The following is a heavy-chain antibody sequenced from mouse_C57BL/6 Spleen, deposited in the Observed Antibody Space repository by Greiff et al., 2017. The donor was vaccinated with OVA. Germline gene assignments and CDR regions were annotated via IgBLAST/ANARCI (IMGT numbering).Heavy chain of an antibody. J-gene: IGHJ1*03. Sequence: QVQLQQSGAELVKPGASVKISCKASGYAFSSYWMNWVKQRPGKGLEWIGQIYPGDGDTNYNGKFTGKATLTADKSSSTAYMQLSSLTSEDSAVYFCARSSLYGNYVDWYLDVWGTGTTVTVSS. CDR2: IYPGDGDT. CDR3: ARSSLYGNYVDWYLDV. V-gene: IGHV1-80*01. D-gene: IGHD2-1*01. CDR1: GYAFSSYW.